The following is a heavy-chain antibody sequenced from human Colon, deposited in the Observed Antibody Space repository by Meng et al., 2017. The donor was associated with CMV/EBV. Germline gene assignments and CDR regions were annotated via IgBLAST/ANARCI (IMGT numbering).Heavy chain of an antibody. CDR2: IYSGGST. V-gene: IGHV3-66*02. D-gene: IGHD3-3*01. CDR1: GFTVSSNY. Sequence: SCAASGFTVSSNYMSWVRQAPGKGLEWVSVIYSGGSTYYADSVKGRFTISRDNSKNTLYLQMNSLRAEDTAVYYCARESPRYDFWNGYYTTGGGMDVWGQGTTVTVSS. J-gene: IGHJ6*02. CDR3: ARESPRYDFWNGYYTTGGGMDV.